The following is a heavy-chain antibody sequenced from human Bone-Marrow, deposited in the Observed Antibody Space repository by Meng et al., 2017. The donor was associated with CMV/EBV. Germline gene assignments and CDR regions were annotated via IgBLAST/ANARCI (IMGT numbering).Heavy chain of an antibody. V-gene: IGHV3-11*01. CDR3: ARSIAVAGTSDDY. J-gene: IGHJ4*02. D-gene: IGHD6-19*01. CDR2: ISSSGSTI. CDR1: GFTFSDYY. Sequence: GESLKIFCAASGFTFSDYYMSWIRQAPGKGLEWVSYISSSGSTIYYVDSVKGRFTISRDNAKNSLYLQMNSLRAEDTAVYYCARSIAVAGTSDDYWGQGTRVTVSS.